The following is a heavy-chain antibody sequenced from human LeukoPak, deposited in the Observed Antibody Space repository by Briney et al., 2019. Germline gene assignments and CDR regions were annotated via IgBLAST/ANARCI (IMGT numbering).Heavy chain of an antibody. V-gene: IGHV3-20*04. D-gene: IGHD3-3*02. CDR3: ARDRLGPSFSVSHFDL. Sequence: PGGSLRLSCATSGFTFVDYGLSWVRLAPGKGLEWLCAINYNGAITDYADSVKGRFTISRDNAKNSLYLRMDSLRAEDTALYYCARDRLGPSFSVSHFDLWGQGTLVTVSS. CDR2: INYNGAIT. CDR1: GFTFVDYG. J-gene: IGHJ4*02.